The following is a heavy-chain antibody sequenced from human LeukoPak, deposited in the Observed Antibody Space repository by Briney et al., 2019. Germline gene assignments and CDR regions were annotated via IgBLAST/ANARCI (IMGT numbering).Heavy chain of an antibody. J-gene: IGHJ4*02. V-gene: IGHV4-59*08. CDR1: GGSFSGCY. CDR2: IYNSGST. CDR3: ARHRTDGTDFFDY. D-gene: IGHD3/OR15-3a*01. Sequence: SETLSLTCAVYGGSFSGCYWSWIRQPPGKGLEWIAYIYNSGSTKHNPSLKSRVTISVDTSKNQLSLTMSSVTAADTAVYYCARHRTDGTDFFDYWGQGSLVTVSS.